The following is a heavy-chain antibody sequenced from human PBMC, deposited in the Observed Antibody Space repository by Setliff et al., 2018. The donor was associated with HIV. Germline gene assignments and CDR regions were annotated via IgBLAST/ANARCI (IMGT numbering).Heavy chain of an antibody. CDR3: ARAEMATIVAFDI. V-gene: IGHV4-59*01. J-gene: IGHJ3*02. CDR2: IYYSGST. D-gene: IGHD5-12*01. CDR1: DGSFSSDY. Sequence: PSETLSLTCTVSDGSFSSDYCTWIRQTPGKGLEWIGYIYYSGSTKYNPSLTSRVTISVDTSKNHFSLKLTSVTAADTAVYYCARAEMATIVAFDIWGQGTMVTVSS.